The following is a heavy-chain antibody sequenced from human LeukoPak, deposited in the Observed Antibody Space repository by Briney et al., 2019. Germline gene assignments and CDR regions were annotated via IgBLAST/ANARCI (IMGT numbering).Heavy chain of an antibody. J-gene: IGHJ4*02. CDR2: IIPILGIA. V-gene: IGHV1-69*04. CDR1: GGTFSSYA. CDR3: ARGYYGSGSYPIAFDY. Sequence: SVKVSCKASGGTFSSYAISWVRQAPGQGLEWMGRIIPILGIANYAQKFQGRVTITADKSTCTAYMELSSLRSEDTAVYYCARGYYGSGSYPIAFDYWGQGTLVTVSS. D-gene: IGHD3-10*01.